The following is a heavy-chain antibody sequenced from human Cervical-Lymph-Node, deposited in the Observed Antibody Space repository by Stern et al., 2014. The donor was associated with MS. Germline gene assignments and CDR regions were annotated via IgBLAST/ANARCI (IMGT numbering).Heavy chain of an antibody. CDR1: GFTFSSDG. V-gene: IGHV3-30-3*01. CDR3: ATEGTRECGYCGSTTCFCGFDP. CDR2: ISSDGSKT. J-gene: IGHJ5*02. Sequence: VQLVQSGGGVVQAGKSLRLSCAASGFTFSSDGMHWVRQAPGKGLEWITLISSDGSKTHYADSVKGRFTISRDNSKNTLYLQMNSLRPEDTAVYYCATEGTRECGYCGSTTCFCGFDPWGQGTLVTVSS. D-gene: IGHD2-2*01.